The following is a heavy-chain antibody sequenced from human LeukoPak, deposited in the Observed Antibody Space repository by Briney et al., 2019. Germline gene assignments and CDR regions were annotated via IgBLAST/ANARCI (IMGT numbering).Heavy chain of an antibody. Sequence: GGSLRLSCAASGFTFSNFAMIWVRQAPGKGLEWVSSISSCSSYIYYADSVKGRFTISRDNAKNSLYLQMNSLRAEDTAVYYCARGGYSGYGSFDYWGQGTLVTVSS. CDR1: GFTFSNFA. CDR3: ARGGYSGYGSFDY. J-gene: IGHJ4*02. CDR2: ISSCSSYI. V-gene: IGHV3-21*01. D-gene: IGHD5-12*01.